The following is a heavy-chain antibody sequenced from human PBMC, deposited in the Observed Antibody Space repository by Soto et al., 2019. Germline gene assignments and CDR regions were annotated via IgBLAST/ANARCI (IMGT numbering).Heavy chain of an antibody. CDR1: GFTFSSYS. CDR3: ARVLPVGLYCGGDCYSGPFDY. CDR2: ISSSSSTI. V-gene: IGHV3-48*02. D-gene: IGHD2-21*02. Sequence: EVQLVESGGGLVQPGGSLRLSCAASGFTFSSYSMNWVRQAPGKGLEWVSYISSSSSTIYYADSVKGRFTISRDNAKNXLXLLXNSLRDEDTAVYYCARVLPVGLYCGGDCYSGPFDYWGQGTLVTVSS. J-gene: IGHJ4*02.